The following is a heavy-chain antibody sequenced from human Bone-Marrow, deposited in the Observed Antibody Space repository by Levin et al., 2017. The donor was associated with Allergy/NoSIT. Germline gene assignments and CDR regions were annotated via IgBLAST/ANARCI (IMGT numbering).Heavy chain of an antibody. CDR3: AKDATMVQGVIIPYFDY. CDR2: ISYDGSNK. J-gene: IGHJ4*02. CDR1: GFTFSSYG. Sequence: GGSLRLSCAASGFTFSSYGMHWVRQAPGKGLEWVAVISYDGSNKYYADSVKGRFTISRDNSKNTLYLQMNSLRAEDTAVYYCAKDATMVQGVIIPYFDYWGQGTLVTVSS. D-gene: IGHD3-10*01. V-gene: IGHV3-30*18.